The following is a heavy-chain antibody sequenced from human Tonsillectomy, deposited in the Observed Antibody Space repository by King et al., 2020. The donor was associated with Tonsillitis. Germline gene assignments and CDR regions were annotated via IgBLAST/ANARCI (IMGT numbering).Heavy chain of an antibody. Sequence: GQLVQSGGGLVQPGGSLRLSCAASGFTFSNYWMGWVRQAPGKGLERLANIKKDGSEKYYVDSVKGRFTISRDSGRNSLSLQMNSLRAEDTAVYYCARHGSYCFDFWGQGTLVTVST. CDR1: GFTFSNYW. J-gene: IGHJ4*02. V-gene: IGHV3-7*03. CDR3: ARHGSYCFDF. D-gene: IGHD2-21*01. CDR2: IKKDGSEK.